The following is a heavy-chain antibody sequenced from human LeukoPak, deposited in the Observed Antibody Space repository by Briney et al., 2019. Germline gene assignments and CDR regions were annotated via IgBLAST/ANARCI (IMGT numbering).Heavy chain of an antibody. CDR3: ARGTPYCSSASCYNY. CDR2: VNPSSGNS. J-gene: IGHJ4*02. D-gene: IGHD2-2*02. Sequence: GASVKVSCKASGCDFSSFDVNWLRQAPGQGLEWMGWVNPSSGNSGYAQKFQGRVTMTRNTSISTAYMELINLQSDDTAVYYCARGTPYCSSASCYNYWGQGSLVTVSS. V-gene: IGHV1-8*01. CDR1: GCDFSSFD.